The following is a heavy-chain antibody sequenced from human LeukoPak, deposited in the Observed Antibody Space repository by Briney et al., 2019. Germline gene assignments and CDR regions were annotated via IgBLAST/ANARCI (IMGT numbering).Heavy chain of an antibody. CDR1: GYTFTGYY. D-gene: IGHD3-22*01. V-gene: IGHV1-18*04. Sequence: ASVKVSCKASGYTFTGYYMHWVRQAPGQGLEWMGWVSAYNGHTNSVQKFQGRVTITADKSTSTAYMELSSLRSEDTAVYYCARPANYYDSLEYFQHWGQGTLVTVSS. CDR3: ARPANYYDSLEYFQH. CDR2: VSAYNGHT. J-gene: IGHJ1*01.